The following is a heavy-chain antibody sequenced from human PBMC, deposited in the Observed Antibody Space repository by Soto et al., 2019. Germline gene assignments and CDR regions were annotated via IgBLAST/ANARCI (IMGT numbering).Heavy chain of an antibody. J-gene: IGHJ5*02. CDR3: ARGSRNYEMGWFDP. CDR1: GGSLSSSSYY. CDR2: IYYSGST. V-gene: IGHV4-39*01. D-gene: IGHD1-7*01. Sequence: SSETPSLPCTVSGGSLSSSSYYLGWVRQPPGKGLEWIGSIYYSGSTYYNPSLKSRVTISVDTSKNQFSLKLSSVTAADTAVYYCARGSRNYEMGWFDPWGQGTLVTVSS.